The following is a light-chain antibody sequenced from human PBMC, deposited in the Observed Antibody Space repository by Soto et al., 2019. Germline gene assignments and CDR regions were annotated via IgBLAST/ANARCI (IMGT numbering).Light chain of an antibody. J-gene: IGKJ1*01. V-gene: IGKV3-15*01. CDR3: QQYNTRWT. CDR2: GAS. Sequence: EIVMTQSPATLSESPGERATLSCRARQSVGSNLAWYQQKPGQAPRLLIYGASTRAAGIPARFSGSGSGTEFTLIISSLQSEDSAVYFCQQYNTRWTFGPGTKVEIK. CDR1: QSVGSN.